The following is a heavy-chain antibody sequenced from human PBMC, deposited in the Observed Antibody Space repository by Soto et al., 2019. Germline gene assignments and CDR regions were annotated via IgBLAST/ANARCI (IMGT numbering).Heavy chain of an antibody. V-gene: IGHV2-5*02. Sequence: QITLNESGPTRVKPTQTLTLTCTFSGFSLSTSGVGVGWIRQSPGKALEWLAFIYWDDDKRYSPSLRSRLTTTKDTSRNQVVLTMTPMDPVDTASYFCARRAGLQGNWDGGYFDYWGLGTLVTVSS. CDR1: GFSLSTSGVG. D-gene: IGHD1-1*01. CDR2: IYWDDDK. J-gene: IGHJ4*02. CDR3: ARRAGLQGNWDGGYFDY.